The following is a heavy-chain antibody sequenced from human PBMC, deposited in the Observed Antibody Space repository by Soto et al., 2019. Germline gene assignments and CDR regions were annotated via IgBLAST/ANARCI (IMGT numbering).Heavy chain of an antibody. J-gene: IGHJ3*02. CDR1: GFTFSVYA. D-gene: IGHD7-27*01. V-gene: IGHV3-23*01. CDR3: AKDRGTGDYGVNAFDT. CDR2: ISGSGDET. Sequence: EVQVLESGGDLVQPGGSLRLSCAASGFTFSVYAMCWVRQAPGKGLEWVSTISGSGDETYYADSVKGRFTISRDNSKNTLYLQMNSLRGEDSAIYFCAKDRGTGDYGVNAFDTWGQGTKVTVSS.